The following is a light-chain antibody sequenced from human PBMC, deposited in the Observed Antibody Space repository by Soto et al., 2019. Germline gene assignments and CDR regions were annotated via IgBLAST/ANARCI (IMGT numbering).Light chain of an antibody. CDR2: WAS. CDR1: QSVLYSSNNKNY. J-gene: IGKJ1*01. V-gene: IGKV4-1*01. Sequence: DIVMTQSPDSLAVSLGERATINCKSSQSVLYSSNNKNYLAWYQQKPGQPPKLLIYWASTRESGVPDRFSGSGSGTDFTLTISSLQAEDVAVYYCQQHYSTPTWTFDQGTKVEIK. CDR3: QQHYSTPTWT.